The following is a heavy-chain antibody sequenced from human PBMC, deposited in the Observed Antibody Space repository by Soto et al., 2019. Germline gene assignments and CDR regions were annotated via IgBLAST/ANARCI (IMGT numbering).Heavy chain of an antibody. CDR1: GFSLDNSGVG. CDR3: AHSSGSYGGAFDI. CDR2: IYWDDDK. J-gene: IGHJ3*02. V-gene: IGHV2-5*02. Sequence: QITLKESGPTLVRPTQTLTLTCTFSGFSLDNSGVGVGWIRQPPGKALQWLALIYWDDDKRYSPSLKSSLTITKDTSKNQVVLRMTNMDPVDTATYYCAHSSGSYGGAFDIWGQGTMVTVS. D-gene: IGHD3-10*01.